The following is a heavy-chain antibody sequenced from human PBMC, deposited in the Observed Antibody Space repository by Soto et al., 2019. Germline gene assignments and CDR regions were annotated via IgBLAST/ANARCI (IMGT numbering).Heavy chain of an antibody. D-gene: IGHD6-6*01. CDR1: GYTFTSYG. CDR3: ARDRFSSSWSPGGSSIQ. Sequence: GASVKVSCKASGYTFTSYGISWVRQAPGQGLEWMGWISAYNGNTNYAQKLQGRVTMTTDTSTSTAYMELRSLRSDDTAVYYCARDRFSSSWSPGGSSIQWGQGTLVTVSS. CDR2: ISAYNGNT. J-gene: IGHJ4*02. V-gene: IGHV1-18*04.